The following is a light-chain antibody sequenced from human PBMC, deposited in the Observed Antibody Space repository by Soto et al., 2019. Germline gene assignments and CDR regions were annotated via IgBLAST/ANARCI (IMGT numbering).Light chain of an antibody. Sequence: DIQMTQSPSSLSASVGDRVTITCRASQGINNYLAWYQQKPGKVPKLLIYAASTLRSGVPSRFSGSGSGTDFTLTITSLQPEDVATYYCQKYNSVRVLGPGTKVDIK. V-gene: IGKV1-27*01. CDR3: QKYNSVRV. J-gene: IGKJ3*01. CDR2: AAS. CDR1: QGINNY.